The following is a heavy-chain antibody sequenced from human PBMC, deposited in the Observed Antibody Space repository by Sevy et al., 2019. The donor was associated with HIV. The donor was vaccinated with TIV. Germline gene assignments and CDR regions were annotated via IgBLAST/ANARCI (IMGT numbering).Heavy chain of an antibody. D-gene: IGHD2-2*01. CDR1: GFTFSSYW. CDR3: ARDCSSTSCLWGLDV. J-gene: IGHJ6*02. Sequence: GGSPRLSCAASGFTFSSYWMTWVRQAPGKGLELVANIKKDGSEKYYVDSVKGRFTISRDNAKKSLYLQMNSLRAEDTAVYYCARDCSSTSCLWGLDVWGQGTTVTVSS. CDR2: IKKDGSEK. V-gene: IGHV3-7*03.